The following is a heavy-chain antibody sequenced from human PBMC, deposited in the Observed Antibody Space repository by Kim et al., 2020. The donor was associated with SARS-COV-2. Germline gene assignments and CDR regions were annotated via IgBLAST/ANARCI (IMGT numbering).Heavy chain of an antibody. Sequence: SVKVSCKASGGTFSSYAISWVRQAPGQGLEWMGRIIPILGIANYAQKFQGRVTITADKSTSTAYMELSSLRSEDTAVYYCARDRGARDAFDIWGQGTMVTVSS. V-gene: IGHV1-69*04. J-gene: IGHJ3*02. CDR2: IIPILGIA. CDR1: GGTFSSYA. D-gene: IGHD1-26*01. CDR3: ARDRGARDAFDI.